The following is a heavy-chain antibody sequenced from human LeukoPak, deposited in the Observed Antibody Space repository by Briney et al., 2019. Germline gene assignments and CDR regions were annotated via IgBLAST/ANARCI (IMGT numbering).Heavy chain of an antibody. CDR2: IYYSGST. CDR1: GGSISSGDYY. Sequence: SETLSLTCTVSGGSISSGDYYWSWIRQPPGKGLEWIGYIYYSGSTYYNPSLKSRVTISVDKSKNQFSLKLSSVTAADTAVYYCARKGIVATATREFDYWGQGTLVTVSS. J-gene: IGHJ4*02. D-gene: IGHD5-12*01. CDR3: ARKGIVATATREFDY. V-gene: IGHV4-30-4*01.